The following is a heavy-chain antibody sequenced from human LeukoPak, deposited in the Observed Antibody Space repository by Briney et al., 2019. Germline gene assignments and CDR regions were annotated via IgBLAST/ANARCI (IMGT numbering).Heavy chain of an antibody. D-gene: IGHD6-13*01. V-gene: IGHV1-69*13. CDR3: ARAVIAAAGLLYYFDY. Sequence: ASVKVSCKASGGTFSSYAISWVRQAPGQGLEWMGGIIPIFSTANYAQKFQGRVTITADESTSTAYMELSSLRSEDTAVYYCARAVIAAAGLLYYFDYWGQGTLVTVSS. J-gene: IGHJ4*02. CDR2: IIPIFSTA. CDR1: GGTFSSYA.